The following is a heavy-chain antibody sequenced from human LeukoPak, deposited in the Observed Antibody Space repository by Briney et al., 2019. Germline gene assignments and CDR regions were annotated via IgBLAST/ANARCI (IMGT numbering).Heavy chain of an antibody. CDR3: ARGPLGYYDYVWGSYRPYYFDY. V-gene: IGHV1-8*03. J-gene: IGHJ4*02. CDR2: MYPNSGNT. D-gene: IGHD3-16*02. CDR1: GYTFTSYD. Sequence: ASVKVSCKASGYTFTSYDINWVRQATGQGLEWMGWMYPNSGNTAYAQKFQGRVTITRNTSISTAYMELSSLRSEDTAVYYCARGPLGYYDYVWGSYRPYYFDYWGQGTLVTVSS.